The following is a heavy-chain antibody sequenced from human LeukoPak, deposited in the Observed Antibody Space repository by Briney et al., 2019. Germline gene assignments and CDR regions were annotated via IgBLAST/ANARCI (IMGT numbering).Heavy chain of an antibody. J-gene: IGHJ4*02. CDR2: ISYGGSNK. CDR3: AKIPWYYDSSGYSLDY. Sequence: GGSLRLSCAASGFTFSSYGMHWVRQAPGKGLEWVAVISYGGSNKYYADSVKGRFTISRDNSKNTLYLQMNSLRVEDTAVYYCAKIPWYYDSSGYSLDYWGQGTLVTVSS. V-gene: IGHV3-30*18. D-gene: IGHD3-22*01. CDR1: GFTFSSYG.